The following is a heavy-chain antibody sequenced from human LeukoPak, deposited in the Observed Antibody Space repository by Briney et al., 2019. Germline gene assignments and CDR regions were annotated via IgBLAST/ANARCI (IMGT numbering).Heavy chain of an antibody. CDR1: GYSFTSYW. Sequence: GESLKISCKGSGYSFTSYWIGWVRQMPGKGLEWMGIIYPGDSDTRYSPSFQGQVTISADKSISTAYLQWSSLKASDTAMYYCARHRAGDCSGGSCYESYYYGMDVWGHGTTVTVSS. J-gene: IGHJ6*02. D-gene: IGHD2-15*01. CDR3: ARHRAGDCSGGSCYESYYYGMDV. CDR2: IYPGDSDT. V-gene: IGHV5-51*01.